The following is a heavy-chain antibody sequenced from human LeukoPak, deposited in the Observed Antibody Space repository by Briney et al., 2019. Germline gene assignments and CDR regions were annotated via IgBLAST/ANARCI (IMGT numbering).Heavy chain of an antibody. CDR2: IHHSGST. CDR3: ARRPYYYGSGSQYNWFDP. V-gene: IGHV4-4*02. J-gene: IGHJ5*02. Sequence: SETLSLTCAVSGDSISSRNWWSWVRQPPGKGLEWIGEIHHSGSTNYNPSLKSRVTMSVDKSKNQFSLKLSSVTAADTAVYYCARRPYYYGSGSQYNWFDPWGQGTLVTVSS. CDR1: GDSISSRNW. D-gene: IGHD3-10*01.